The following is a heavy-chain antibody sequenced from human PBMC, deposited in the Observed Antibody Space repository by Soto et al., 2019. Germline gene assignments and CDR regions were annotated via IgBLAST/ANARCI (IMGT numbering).Heavy chain of an antibody. V-gene: IGHV1-2*02. CDR1: GYTFTGYY. D-gene: IGHD1-26*01. Sequence: ASVKVSCKASGYTFTGYYMHWVRQAPGQGLEWMGWINPNSGGTNYAQKFQGRVTMTRDTSISTAYMELSRLRSDDTAVYYCARDRVGAHRSGGMDVWGQGTTVTVSS. J-gene: IGHJ6*02. CDR3: ARDRVGAHRSGGMDV. CDR2: INPNSGGT.